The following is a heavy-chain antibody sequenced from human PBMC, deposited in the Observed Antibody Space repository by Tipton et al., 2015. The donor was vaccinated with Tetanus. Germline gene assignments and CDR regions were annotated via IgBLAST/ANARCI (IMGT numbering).Heavy chain of an antibody. Sequence: QLVQSGAEVKKPGESLKISCQASGYTFTNAWIGWVRQMPGKGLEWMGVIYPGDSSTIYSPSFQGLVTISADRSINTAYLQWSSLKASDTATYYCARRLGPYTGDQIWHFDLWGRGTLVTVSS. J-gene: IGHJ2*01. D-gene: IGHD7-27*01. V-gene: IGHV5-51*01. CDR3: ARRLGPYTGDQIWHFDL. CDR1: GYTFTNAW. CDR2: IYPGDSST.